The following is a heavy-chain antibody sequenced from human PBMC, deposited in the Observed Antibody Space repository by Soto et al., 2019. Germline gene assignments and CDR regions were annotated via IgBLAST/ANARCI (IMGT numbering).Heavy chain of an antibody. Sequence: ASVEVSCKASGYTSADFGISWVRQAPGQGLEWMGWVSGNNGASNPAPKVQGRITMTLDTSTGVSYMALRSLRSDDTAIYYCVRDQKYFRVNGNWFDSWGQGTLVTV. CDR2: VSGNNGAS. V-gene: IGHV1-18*04. D-gene: IGHD2-2*01. CDR3: VRDQKYFRVNGNWFDS. CDR1: GYTSADFG. J-gene: IGHJ5*01.